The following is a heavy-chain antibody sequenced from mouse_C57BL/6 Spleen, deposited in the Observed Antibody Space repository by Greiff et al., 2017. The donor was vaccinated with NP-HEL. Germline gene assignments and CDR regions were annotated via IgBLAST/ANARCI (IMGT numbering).Heavy chain of an antibody. J-gene: IGHJ1*03. CDR1: GYTFTSYW. CDR3: AKTEGYFDV. CDR2: IDPSDSYT. Sequence: VQLQQPGAELVMPGASVKLSCKASGYTFTSYWMHWVKQRPGQGLEWIGEIDPSDSYTNYNQKFKGKSTLTGDKSSSTAYMQLSSLTSEDSAVYYCAKTEGYFDVWGKGTTVTVSS. V-gene: IGHV1-69*01.